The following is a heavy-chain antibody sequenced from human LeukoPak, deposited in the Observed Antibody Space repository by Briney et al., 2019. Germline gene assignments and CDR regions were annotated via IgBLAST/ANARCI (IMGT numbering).Heavy chain of an antibody. J-gene: IGHJ3*02. Sequence: ASVKVSCKASGYTFTSYYMHWVRQAPGQGLEWMGIINPSGGSTSYAQKFQGRVTMTRDTSTSTVYMELSSLRSEDTALYYCAKAGPDTRYCSSTSCRDAFDIWGQGTMVTVSS. CDR2: INPSGGST. V-gene: IGHV1-46*01. CDR1: GYTFTSYY. D-gene: IGHD2-2*01. CDR3: AKAGPDTRYCSSTSCRDAFDI.